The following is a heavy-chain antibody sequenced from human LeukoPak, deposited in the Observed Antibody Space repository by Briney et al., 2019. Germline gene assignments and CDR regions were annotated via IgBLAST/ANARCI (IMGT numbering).Heavy chain of an antibody. J-gene: IGHJ4*02. CDR3: VREIDYGGNSDY. V-gene: IGHV4-61*02. CDR1: GGSISSGSYY. Sequence: PSQTLSLTCTVSGGSISSGSYYWSWIRQPAGKGLEWIGRIYTSGSTNYNPSLKSRVTISVDTSKNQFSLKLSSVTAADTAVYYCVREIDYGGNSDYWGQGTLVTVSS. CDR2: IYTSGST. D-gene: IGHD4-23*01.